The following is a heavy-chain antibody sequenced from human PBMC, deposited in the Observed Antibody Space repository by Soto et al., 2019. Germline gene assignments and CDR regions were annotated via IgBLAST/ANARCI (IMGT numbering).Heavy chain of an antibody. CDR2: FYYSGST. CDR1: GGSINNSSYS. CDR3: ARLHSSVPRGYFDH. Sequence: SETLSLTCTVSGGSINNSSYSWGWIRQPPGKGLEWIGTFYYSGSTYYNPSLKSRVTISVDTSKNQFSLKLSSVTAADTAVYYCARLHSSVPRGYFDHWGKGILVTVSS. D-gene: IGHD4-4*01. V-gene: IGHV4-39*01. J-gene: IGHJ4*02.